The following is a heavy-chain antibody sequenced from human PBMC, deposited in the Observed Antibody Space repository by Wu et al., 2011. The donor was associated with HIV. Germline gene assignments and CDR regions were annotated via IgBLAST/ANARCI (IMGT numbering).Heavy chain of an antibody. D-gene: IGHD2/OR15-2a*01. J-gene: IGHJ6*02. CDR2: IIPFFGTA. CDR1: GGTFSNYV. Sequence: QVQLVQSGAEAKKPGSSVKVSCKASGGTFSNYVISWVRQAPGQGLEWMGRIIPFFGTANYAQNFQGRVTITADESTNTAYMELTSLRSEDTAVYYCARGLYGPTSRGYGMDVWGQGTTFTVSS. V-gene: IGHV1-69*15. CDR3: ARGLYGPTSRGYGMDV.